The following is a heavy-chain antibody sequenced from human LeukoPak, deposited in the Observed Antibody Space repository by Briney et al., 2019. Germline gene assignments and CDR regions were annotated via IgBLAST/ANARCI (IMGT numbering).Heavy chain of an antibody. V-gene: IGHV1-2*02. CDR3: ARENKRITIFGTPSY. J-gene: IGHJ4*02. CDR1: GYTFTGYY. D-gene: IGHD3-3*01. CDR2: INPNSGGT. Sequence: ASVKVSCKASGYTFTGYYMHWVRQAPGQGLEWMGWINPNSGGTNYAQKFQGRVTMTRDTSISTAYMELSRLRSDDTAVYYCARENKRITIFGTPSYWGQGTLVTVSS.